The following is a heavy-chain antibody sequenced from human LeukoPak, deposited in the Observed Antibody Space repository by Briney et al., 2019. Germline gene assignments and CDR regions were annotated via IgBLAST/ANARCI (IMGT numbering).Heavy chain of an antibody. Sequence: GEALQISCKGSGYSFTTYWIGWVRQMPGKGLEWMGIIYPGDSDTRYSPSFQGQVTISADKSINTAYLQWSSLKASDTAIYYCARSASYCSTTSCYYFDYWGQGTLVTVSS. CDR2: IYPGDSDT. V-gene: IGHV5-51*01. CDR3: ARSASYCSTTSCYYFDY. CDR1: GYSFTTYW. J-gene: IGHJ4*02. D-gene: IGHD2-2*01.